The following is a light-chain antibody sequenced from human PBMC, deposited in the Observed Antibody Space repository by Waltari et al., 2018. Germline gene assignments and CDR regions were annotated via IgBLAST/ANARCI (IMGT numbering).Light chain of an antibody. CDR3: QQYYSTPQT. J-gene: IGKJ1*01. V-gene: IGKV4-1*01. Sequence: DILLTQPPESLAVSLGERATIHCKSVQSVLFRSNNKNYLAWYQQKPGQPPKLLFYWASTRESGVPDRFSGSGSATDFSLTISSLQAEDVALYYCQQYYSTPQTFGQGTKVEIK. CDR1: QSVLFRSNNKNY. CDR2: WAS.